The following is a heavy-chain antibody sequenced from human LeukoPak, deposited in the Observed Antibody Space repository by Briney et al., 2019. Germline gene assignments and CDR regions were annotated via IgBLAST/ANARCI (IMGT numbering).Heavy chain of an antibody. CDR3: AKADSSGWEVIDY. D-gene: IGHD6-19*01. V-gene: IGHV3-21*04. CDR2: ISSSSTYI. CDR1: GFTFRSYT. Sequence: GGSLRLSCSASGFTFRSYTMIWVRQPPGKGLEWVSSISSSSTYIYYADSVKGRFTISRDNAKNSLYLQMNSLRAEDTALYYCAKADSSGWEVIDYWGQGTLVTVSS. J-gene: IGHJ4*02.